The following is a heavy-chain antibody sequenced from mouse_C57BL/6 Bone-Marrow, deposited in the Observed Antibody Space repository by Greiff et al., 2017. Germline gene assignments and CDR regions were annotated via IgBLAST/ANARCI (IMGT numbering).Heavy chain of an antibody. CDR3: TRARRAYAMDY. CDR2: ISSGGDYI. Sequence: EVNVVESGEGLVKPGGSLKLSCAASGFTFSSYAMSWVRQTPEKRLEWVAYISSGGDYIYYADTVKGRFTISRDNARNTLYLQMSSLKSEDTAMYYCTRARRAYAMDYWGQGTSVTVSS. D-gene: IGHD3-1*01. V-gene: IGHV5-9-1*02. CDR1: GFTFSSYA. J-gene: IGHJ4*01.